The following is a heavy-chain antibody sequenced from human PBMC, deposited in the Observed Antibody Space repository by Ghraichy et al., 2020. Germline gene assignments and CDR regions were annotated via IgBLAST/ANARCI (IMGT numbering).Heavy chain of an antibody. CDR2: IYYSGSA. V-gene: IGHV4-31*03. CDR3: AGDKNYYGSGTFDY. D-gene: IGHD3-10*01. Sequence: SETLSLTCSVSGDSISSGGYYWSWIRQHPGKGLEWIGYIYYSGSAYYNPSLKSRVTISVDMSKNQFSLKLSSVTAADTAGYYCAGDKNYYGSGTFDYWGQGTLVTVSS. J-gene: IGHJ4*02. CDR1: GDSISSGGYY.